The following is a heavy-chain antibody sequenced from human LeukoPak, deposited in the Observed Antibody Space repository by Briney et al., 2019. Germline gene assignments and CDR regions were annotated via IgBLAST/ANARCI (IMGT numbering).Heavy chain of an antibody. V-gene: IGHV3-7*01. J-gene: IGHJ4*02. Sequence: GGSLRLSCAASGFTFSTYWMTWVRQAPGKGLEWVANIKEDGSEKFYVDSVKGRFTISRDNAKNSLYLQINSLRAEDTAVYYCARAIQYSDQKPRDFDYWGQGTLVTVSS. CDR3: ARAIQYSDQKPRDFDY. CDR2: IKEDGSEK. CDR1: GFTFSTYW. D-gene: IGHD4-17*01.